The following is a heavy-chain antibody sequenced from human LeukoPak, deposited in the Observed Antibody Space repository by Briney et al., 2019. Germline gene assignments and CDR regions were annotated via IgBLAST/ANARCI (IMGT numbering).Heavy chain of an antibody. CDR3: ARGPGTWYYY. CDR2: INHSGST. Sequence: KPSETLSLTCAVYGGSFSGYYRSWIRQPPGKGLEWIGEINHSGSTNYNPSLKSRVTISIDTSKNQFSLKLSSVTAADTALYYCARGPGTWYYYWGQGTLVTVSS. V-gene: IGHV4-34*01. J-gene: IGHJ4*02. D-gene: IGHD6-13*01. CDR1: GGSFSGYY.